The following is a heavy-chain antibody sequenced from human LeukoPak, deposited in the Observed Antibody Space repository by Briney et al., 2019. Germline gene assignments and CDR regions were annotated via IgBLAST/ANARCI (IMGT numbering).Heavy chain of an antibody. V-gene: IGHV3-7*01. Sequence: GGSLRLSCAASGFTFSSYWMSWVRQAPGKGLEWVANIKQDGSEKYYVDSVKGRFTISRDNAKNSLYLQMNSLRAEDTAVYYCARDTRIFGVVRGTDHWGQGTLVTVTS. CDR1: GFTFSSYW. CDR3: ARDTRIFGVVRGTDH. D-gene: IGHD3-3*01. CDR2: IKQDGSEK. J-gene: IGHJ4*02.